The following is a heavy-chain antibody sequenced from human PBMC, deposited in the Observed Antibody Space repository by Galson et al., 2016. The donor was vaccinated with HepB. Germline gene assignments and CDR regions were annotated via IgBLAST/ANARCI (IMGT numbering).Heavy chain of an antibody. V-gene: IGHV3-33*01. J-gene: IGHJ4*02. CDR1: GFSFSSYG. CDR2: IWYDGSNK. D-gene: IGHD3-10*01. CDR3: ARDGGMLRGNAFDY. Sequence: SLRLSCAASGFSFSSYGMHWVRKAPGKGLEWVAVIWYDGSNKYYADSVKGRFTISRDNSKNTLYMHMNSLRAEDAAMYYCARDGGMLRGNAFDYWGQGTLVTVSS.